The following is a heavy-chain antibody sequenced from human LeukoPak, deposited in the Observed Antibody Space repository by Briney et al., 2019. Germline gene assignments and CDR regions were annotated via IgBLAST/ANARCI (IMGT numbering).Heavy chain of an antibody. CDR1: GFTFDDYA. CDR2: ISWNSGGI. CDR3: AARIAAAQFDY. V-gene: IGHV3-9*01. J-gene: IGHJ4*02. D-gene: IGHD6-13*01. Sequence: PGGSLRLSCAASGFTFDDYAMHWVRQAPGKGLEWVSGISWNSGGIGYADSVKGRFTISRDNAKRSLYLQMNSLRAEDTALYYCAARIAAAQFDYWGQGTLATVSS.